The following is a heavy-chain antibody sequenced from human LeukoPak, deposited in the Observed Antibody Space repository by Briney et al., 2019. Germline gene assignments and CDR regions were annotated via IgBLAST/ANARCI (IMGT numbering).Heavy chain of an antibody. CDR1: GGSIRSSSYY. CDR3: AAENGNFWIGYHYFED. V-gene: IGHV4-39*01. D-gene: IGHD3-3*01. CDR2: IYFDGNT. Sequence: PSDTLSLSCTVSGGSIRSSSYYWGWLPQSPGKDLVWMGTIYFDGNTFYNPSLKSRVTISVDMSKSQFSLKLSSVTAADTAIYYCAAENGNFWIGYHYFEDWGQGTLGSVSS. J-gene: IGHJ4*02.